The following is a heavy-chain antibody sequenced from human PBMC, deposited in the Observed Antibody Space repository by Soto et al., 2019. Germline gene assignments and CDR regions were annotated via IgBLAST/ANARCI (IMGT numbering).Heavy chain of an antibody. Sequence: QVQLQESGPGLVKPSQTLSLTCTVSGGSISSGGYYWSWIRQHPGKGLEWIGYIYSSGSTYYNPYLKSRVTISVDTAKNQFSLKLSSVTAADTAVYYCARGWGYCISTSCAFDAFDIWGQGTMVTVSS. CDR1: GGSISSGGYY. CDR3: ARGWGYCISTSCAFDAFDI. V-gene: IGHV4-31*03. J-gene: IGHJ3*02. D-gene: IGHD2-2*01. CDR2: IYSSGST.